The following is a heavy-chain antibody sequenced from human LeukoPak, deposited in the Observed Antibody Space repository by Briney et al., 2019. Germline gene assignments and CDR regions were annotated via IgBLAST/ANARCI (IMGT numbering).Heavy chain of an antibody. V-gene: IGHV6-1*01. D-gene: IGHD6-19*01. CDR3: ARGNGIAVAGTLYYYYYGMDV. J-gene: IGHJ6*02. CDR1: GDSVSSNSAA. CDR2: TYYRSKWNN. Sequence: SQTLSLTCAISGDSVSSNSAAWNWIRQSPSRGLEWLGRTYYRSKWNNDYAVSVKSRITINPDTSKNQFSLQLNSVTPEDTAVYYCARGNGIAVAGTLYYYYYGMDVWGQGTTVTVSS.